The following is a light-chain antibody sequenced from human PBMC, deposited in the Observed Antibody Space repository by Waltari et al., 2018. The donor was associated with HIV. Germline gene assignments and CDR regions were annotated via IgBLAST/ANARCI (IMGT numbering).Light chain of an antibody. Sequence: QSALTQPPSASRSPGQSVAISCTGTSSDIGAYNFVSWYQQQPGSAPKLIIFEVTNRPTWVPDRFSGSKSGNTASLTVSGLLPEDDADYYCSSYAGSNRFVVFGGGTRLTVL. CDR3: SSYAGSNRFVV. CDR1: SSDIGAYNF. J-gene: IGLJ2*01. V-gene: IGLV2-8*02. CDR2: EVT.